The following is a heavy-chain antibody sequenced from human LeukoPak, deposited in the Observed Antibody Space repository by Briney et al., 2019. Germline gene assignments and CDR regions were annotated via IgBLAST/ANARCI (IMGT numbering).Heavy chain of an antibody. V-gene: IGHV1-2*02. D-gene: IGHD5-24*01. CDR2: INCNSGGT. J-gene: IGHJ3*01. CDR3: ARPKDGYNYEAFDV. CDR1: GYTFTDYY. Sequence: ASVKVSCKASGYTFTDYYMHWVRQAPGQGLEWMGWINCNSGGTYSVQKFEGRVTMTRDTSISTAYMELSRLTSDDTAVYYCARPKDGYNYEAFDVWGQGTLVTVSS.